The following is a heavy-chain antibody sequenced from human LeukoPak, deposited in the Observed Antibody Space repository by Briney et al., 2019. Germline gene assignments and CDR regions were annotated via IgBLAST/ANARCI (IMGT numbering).Heavy chain of an antibody. D-gene: IGHD6-13*01. J-gene: IGHJ4*02. CDR1: GYSISSGYY. CDR3: ARGQQLVDDFDY. CDR2: IYHSGST. V-gene: IGHV4-38-2*02. Sequence: SETLSLTCTVSGYSISSGYYWGWIRQPPGKGLEWIGSIYHSGSTYYNPSLKSRVTISVDTSKNQFSLKLSSVTAADTAVYYCARGQQLVDDFDYWGQGTLVTVSS.